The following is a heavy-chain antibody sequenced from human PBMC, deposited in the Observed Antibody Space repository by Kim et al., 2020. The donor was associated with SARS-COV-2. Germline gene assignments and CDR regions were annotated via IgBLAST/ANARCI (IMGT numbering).Heavy chain of an antibody. CDR2: ISSSGGST. D-gene: IGHD3-22*01. CDR1: GFTFSNYA. Sequence: GGSLRLSCAASGFTFSNYAMSWVRQAPGRGLEWVSGISSSGGSTYYADSVKGRFTISRDNSKDTLYLQMNSLRAEDTAIYYCAKDRNPYYSDSSDYYLLVFFHYWGQGTLVTVSS. CDR3: AKDRNPYYSDSSDYYLLVFFHY. V-gene: IGHV3-23*01. J-gene: IGHJ4*02.